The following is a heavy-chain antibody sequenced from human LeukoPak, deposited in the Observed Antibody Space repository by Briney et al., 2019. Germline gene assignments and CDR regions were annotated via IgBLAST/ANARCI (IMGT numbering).Heavy chain of an antibody. Sequence: PSEAMSLTCAVYGGSFSGYYWSWNRQPPGKGLEWIGEINHSGSTNYNPSLKSRATISVDTSKTQFSLKRSSVTAADTAVYYCARTGRGVSFDPWGQGTLVTVSS. V-gene: IGHV4-34*01. J-gene: IGHJ5*02. D-gene: IGHD1-1*01. CDR3: ARTGRGVSFDP. CDR1: GGSFSGYY. CDR2: INHSGST.